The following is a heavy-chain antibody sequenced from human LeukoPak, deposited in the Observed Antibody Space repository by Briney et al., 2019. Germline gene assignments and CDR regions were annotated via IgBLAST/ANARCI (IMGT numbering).Heavy chain of an antibody. CDR3: ASALQTSNYYYGMDV. CDR2: IIPIFGTA. V-gene: IGHV1-69*06. CDR1: GGTFSSYA. J-gene: IGHJ6*04. Sequence: SVKVSCKASGGTFSSYAISWVRQAPGQGLEWMGGIIPIFGTANYARKFQGRVTITADKSTSTAYMELSSLRSEDTAVYYCASALQTSNYYYGMDVWGKGTTVTVSS.